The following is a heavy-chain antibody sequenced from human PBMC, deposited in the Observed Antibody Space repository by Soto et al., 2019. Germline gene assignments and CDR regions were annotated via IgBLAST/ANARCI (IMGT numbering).Heavy chain of an antibody. CDR1: GYTFTSYD. V-gene: IGHV1-8*01. J-gene: IGHJ4*02. D-gene: IGHD1-26*01. CDR3: AREARSGSSDY. Sequence: QVQLVQSGAEVKKPGASVKVSCKASGYTFTSYDINWVRQATGQGLEWMGWMNPNSGNTGYAQKSQXXATMTRNTYISTAHMEMSSLRSEDTAVYYCAREARSGSSDYWGQGTLVSVSS. CDR2: MNPNSGNT.